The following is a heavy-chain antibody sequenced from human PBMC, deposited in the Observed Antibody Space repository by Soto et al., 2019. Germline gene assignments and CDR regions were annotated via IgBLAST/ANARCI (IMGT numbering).Heavy chain of an antibody. Sequence: SETLSLTCTVSGGSVSSGSYYWSWIRQPPGKGLEWIGYIYYSGSTNYNPSLKSRVTISVDTSKNQFSLKLSSVTAADTAVYYCARGGIAARHLYYYYGMDVWGQGTTVTVS. CDR1: GGSVSSGSYY. CDR3: ARGGIAARHLYYYYGMDV. D-gene: IGHD6-6*01. J-gene: IGHJ6*02. V-gene: IGHV4-61*01. CDR2: IYYSGST.